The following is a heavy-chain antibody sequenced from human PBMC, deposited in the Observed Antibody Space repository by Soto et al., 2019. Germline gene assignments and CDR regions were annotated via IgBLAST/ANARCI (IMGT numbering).Heavy chain of an antibody. J-gene: IGHJ6*02. V-gene: IGHV1-3*05. Sequence: QVQLVQSGAEEKKPGASVKVSCKASGYTFTSYAMHWVRQAPGQRLEWMGWNNAGNGNTKYSQKLQGRLTLTTDTSASTAYTGLSSPRSEDTAVYYRARGYDVWGGMAVWGQGTTVSFSS. CDR1: GYTFTSYA. D-gene: IGHD3-10*02. CDR2: NNAGNGNT. CDR3: ARGYDVWGGMAV.